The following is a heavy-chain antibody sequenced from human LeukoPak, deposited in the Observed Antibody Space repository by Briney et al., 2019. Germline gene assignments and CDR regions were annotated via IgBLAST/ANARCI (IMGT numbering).Heavy chain of an antibody. D-gene: IGHD2-15*01. Sequence: GGSLRLSCAASGFTFSSDEMNWVRQAPGKGLEWVSYISSSGSTIYYADSVKGRFTISRDNSKNTLYLQMNSLRAEDTAVYYCARATEYCSGGSCYPYGMDVWGQGTTVTVSS. J-gene: IGHJ6*02. CDR3: ARATEYCSGGSCYPYGMDV. CDR1: GFTFSSDE. V-gene: IGHV3-48*03. CDR2: ISSSGSTI.